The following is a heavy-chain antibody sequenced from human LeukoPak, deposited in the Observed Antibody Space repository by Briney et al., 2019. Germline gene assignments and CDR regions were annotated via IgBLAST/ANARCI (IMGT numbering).Heavy chain of an antibody. J-gene: IGHJ4*02. Sequence: GGSLRPSCAASGFTLSGYGMHWVRQAPGKGLEWVAFIPSDGSNKYYADSVKGRFTISRDNSKNTVDLQMNSLRPEDTAVYYCVKGRNAYFDYWGQGTLVTASS. V-gene: IGHV3-30*02. CDR3: VKGRNAYFDY. CDR2: IPSDGSNK. CDR1: GFTLSGYG.